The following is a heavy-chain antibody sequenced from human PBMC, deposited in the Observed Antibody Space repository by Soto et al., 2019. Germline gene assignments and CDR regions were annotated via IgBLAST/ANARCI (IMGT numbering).Heavy chain of an antibody. V-gene: IGHV4-31*03. CDR2: IYYRGST. D-gene: IGHD3-10*01. Sequence: PSETLSLTCTVSGGSISSGAYYWSWIRQHPGKGLEWIGNIYYRGSTNYNPSLKSRLTISVDTSKNQFSLKLTSVTAADTAMYYCARVRSGVGYNWFDPWGQGTLVTVSS. J-gene: IGHJ5*02. CDR1: GGSISSGAYY. CDR3: ARVRSGVGYNWFDP.